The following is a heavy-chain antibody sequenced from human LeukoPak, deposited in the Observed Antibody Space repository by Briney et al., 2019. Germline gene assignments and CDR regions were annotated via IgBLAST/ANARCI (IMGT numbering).Heavy chain of an antibody. CDR3: AKDKRGDYVTGFDS. CDR2: ISASGSST. CDR1: GFTFRSHA. Sequence: GGSLSLSCAASGFTFRSHATTWVRQAPGKGLEWVSSISASGSSTWYADSVKGRFTVSRDNSKNTLYLGMNSLRAEDTAVYYCAKDKRGDYVTGFDSWGQGTLVTVSS. D-gene: IGHD4-17*01. V-gene: IGHV3-23*01. J-gene: IGHJ4*02.